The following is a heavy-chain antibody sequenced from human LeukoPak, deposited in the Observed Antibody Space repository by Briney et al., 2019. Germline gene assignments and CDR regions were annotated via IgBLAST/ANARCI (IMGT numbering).Heavy chain of an antibody. CDR2: IILIFGAA. J-gene: IGHJ4*02. D-gene: IGHD5-12*01. V-gene: IGHV1-69*05. CDR3: ARGRGYDPSLFDY. CDR1: AGTYSSYA. Sequence: SVKVSFKASAGTYSSYAISWVRQAPGQGLEWMGRIILIFGAANTAHKFPGRGTITTSGSTSTTSIDLSRLRSEDTAVYYCARGRGYDPSLFDYWGQGTLVTVSS.